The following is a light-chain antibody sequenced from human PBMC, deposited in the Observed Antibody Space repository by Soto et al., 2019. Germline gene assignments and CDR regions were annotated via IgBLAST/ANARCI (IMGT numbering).Light chain of an antibody. CDR1: SSDVGGYNY. Sequence: QSALTQPASVSGSPGQSITISCTGTSSDVGGYNYVSWYQQHPGKAPKLMIYDVSNRPSGVSNRFSGSKSGNTASMTISGIQAEDEADYYCSSYTSSSTPYVFGTWTKVTVL. J-gene: IGLJ1*01. CDR3: SSYTSSSTPYV. CDR2: DVS. V-gene: IGLV2-14*01.